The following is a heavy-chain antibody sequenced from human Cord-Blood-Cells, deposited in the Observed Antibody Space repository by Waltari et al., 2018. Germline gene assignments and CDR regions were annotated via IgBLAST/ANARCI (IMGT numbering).Heavy chain of an antibody. V-gene: IGHV3-53*02. Sequence: EVQLVETGGGLIQPGGSLRLSCAASGFTVSSHYMSWVRQAPGKGREWVSVIYSGGSTYYADSVKGRFTISRDNSKNTLYLQMNSLRAEDTAVYYCARSSRGSPPYSSSSLAYWYFDLWGRGTLVTVSS. CDR1: GFTVSSHY. J-gene: IGHJ2*01. CDR3: ARSSRGSPPYSSSSLAYWYFDL. D-gene: IGHD6-6*01. CDR2: IYSGGST.